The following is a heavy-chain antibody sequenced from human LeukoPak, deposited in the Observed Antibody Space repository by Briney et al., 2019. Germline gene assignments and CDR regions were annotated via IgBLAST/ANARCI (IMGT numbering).Heavy chain of an antibody. CDR2: ISPGGGTT. V-gene: IGHV3-23*01. CDR3: ASASREGSVAPTPFDY. J-gene: IGHJ4*02. Sequence: GGSLRLSCAVSGFAFGSEAMSWVRQSPARGLEWVASISPGGGTTYYADYVKGRFTISRDNSKNTLYLQMNSLRAEDTAVYYCASASREGSVAPTPFDYWGQGTLVTVSS. D-gene: IGHD3-10*01. CDR1: GFAFGSEA.